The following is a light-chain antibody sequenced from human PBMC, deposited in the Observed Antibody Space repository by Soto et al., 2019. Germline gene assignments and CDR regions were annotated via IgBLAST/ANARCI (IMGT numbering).Light chain of an antibody. CDR3: LSHSGSSNV. J-gene: IGLJ1*01. V-gene: IGLV2-8*01. CDR1: SRDVGASDY. CDR2: EVN. Sequence: QSVLTQPPSASGSPGQSVAISCTGTSRDVGASDYVSWYQQHSGKAHKLLLYEVNKRPSGVPDRFSGSKSGNTASLTVSALQADDEADYYCLSHSGSSNVLGTGTKLTVL.